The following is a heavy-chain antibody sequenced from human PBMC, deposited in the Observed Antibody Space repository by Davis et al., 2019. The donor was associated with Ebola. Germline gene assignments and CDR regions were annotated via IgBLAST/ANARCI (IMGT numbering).Heavy chain of an antibody. CDR3: AREGDYGDDYFDY. V-gene: IGHV4-59*12. CDR2: IYYSGST. J-gene: IGHJ4*02. Sequence: SETLSLTCSVSGASISSYYWSWIRQPPGKGLEWIGYIYYSGSTNYNPSLKSRVTISVDTSKNQFSLKLSSVTAADTAMYYCAREGDYGDDYFDYWGQGTLVTVSS. D-gene: IGHD4-17*01. CDR1: GASISSYY.